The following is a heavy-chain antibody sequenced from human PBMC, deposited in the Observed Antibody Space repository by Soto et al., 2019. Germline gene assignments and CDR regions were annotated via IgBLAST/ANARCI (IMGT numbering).Heavy chain of an antibody. V-gene: IGHV1-3*05. CDR3: ARAVAVPADFDY. Sequence: QVQLVQSGAEEKKPGASVKVSCKASGYTFTGYAMHWVRQAPGQRLEWMGWINAGNGNTKDSQKFQGRVTITRDTSASTAYMELSSLRSEDTAVYYCARAVAVPADFDYWGQGTLVTVSP. CDR2: INAGNGNT. J-gene: IGHJ4*02. CDR1: GYTFTGYA. D-gene: IGHD6-19*01.